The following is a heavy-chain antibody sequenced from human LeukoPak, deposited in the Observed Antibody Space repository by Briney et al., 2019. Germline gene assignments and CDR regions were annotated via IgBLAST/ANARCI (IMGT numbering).Heavy chain of an antibody. D-gene: IGHD3-10*01. CDR2: INHSGGT. V-gene: IGHV4-34*01. CDR3: ARGGVRGVSPFDY. Sequence: SETLSLTCAVHGGSFSGYYWSWIRQPPGKGLEWIGEINHSGGTNYNPSLKSRVTISLDTSKNQFSLRLSSVTAPDTAAYYCARGGVRGVSPFDYWGQGTLVTVSS. CDR1: GGSFSGYY. J-gene: IGHJ4*02.